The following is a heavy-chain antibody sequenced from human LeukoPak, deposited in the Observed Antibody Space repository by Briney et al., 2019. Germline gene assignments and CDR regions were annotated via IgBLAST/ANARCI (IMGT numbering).Heavy chain of an antibody. CDR3: AKSGYYYDSSGYYYYYYMDV. CDR2: ISSSSSYI. V-gene: IGHV3-21*01. CDR1: GFTFNAYA. Sequence: GGSLRFSCGASGFTFNAYAMTWVGQAPGEGREGVSSISSSSSYIYYAGSVEGRFTISRDNSKNTLYLQMNSLRAEDTAVYYCAKSGYYYDSSGYYYYYYMDVWGKGTTVTISS. J-gene: IGHJ6*03. D-gene: IGHD3-22*01.